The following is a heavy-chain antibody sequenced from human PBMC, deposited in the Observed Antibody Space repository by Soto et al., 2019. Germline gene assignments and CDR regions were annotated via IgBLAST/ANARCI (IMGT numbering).Heavy chain of an antibody. V-gene: IGHV1-46*01. D-gene: IGHD4-17*01. CDR1: GYTFSNYY. CDR3: ARGPKLTDFGDRGYYGMDV. J-gene: IGHJ6*02. Sequence: QVHLVQSGAEVKKPGASVTFPCKASGYTFSNYYMHWVRQAPGQGLEWVGIINPSGGGTTYAQNFQGRVTMTRDTSTSTVYMELHSLRSEDTAVYYCARGPKLTDFGDRGYYGMDVGGHGTTVTVSS. CDR2: INPSGGGT.